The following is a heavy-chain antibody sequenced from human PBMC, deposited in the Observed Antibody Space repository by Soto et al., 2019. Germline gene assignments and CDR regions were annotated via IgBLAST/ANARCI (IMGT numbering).Heavy chain of an antibody. CDR1: GYTFTSYA. CDR3: ARGPGGPDGPGDY. CDR2: INAVNGTT. D-gene: IGHD2-15*01. V-gene: IGHV1-3*01. Sequence: QVQLVQSGAEVKKPGASVKVSCKASGYTFTSYAMHWVRQAPGQRLEWMGWINAVNGTTKYSMKFQGRVTISRDTSASTAYMELSSLRSEDTAVYYCARGPGGPDGPGDYWGQGTLVTVSS. J-gene: IGHJ4*02.